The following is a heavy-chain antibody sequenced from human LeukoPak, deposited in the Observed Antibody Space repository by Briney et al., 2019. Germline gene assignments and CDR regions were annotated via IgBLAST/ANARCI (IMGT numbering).Heavy chain of an antibody. CDR1: GGTFSSYA. D-gene: IGHD5-18*01. V-gene: IGHV1-69*04. CDR3: ARDLTLRRGYSYACFDY. Sequence: ASVKVSCKASGGTFSSYAISWVRQAPGQGLEWMGRIIPILGIANYAQKFQGRVTITADKSTSTAYTELSSLRSEDTAVYYCARDLTLRRGYSYACFDYWGQGTLVTVSS. CDR2: IIPILGIA. J-gene: IGHJ4*02.